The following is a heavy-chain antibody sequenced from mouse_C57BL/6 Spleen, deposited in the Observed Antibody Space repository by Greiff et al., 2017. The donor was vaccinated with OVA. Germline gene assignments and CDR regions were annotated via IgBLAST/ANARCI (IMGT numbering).Heavy chain of an antibody. Sequence: EVQLQESGAELVQPGASVKLSCTASGFNIQDYYMHWVKQRPEPGLEWIGRIDPEDGETKYAPKFQGKATITADTSSNTAYLQLSSLTSEDTAVYYCASLSQGYAMDYWGQGTSVTVSS. CDR2: IDPEDGET. CDR1: GFNIQDYY. V-gene: IGHV14-2*01. J-gene: IGHJ4*01. CDR3: ASLSQGYAMDY. D-gene: IGHD1-1*01.